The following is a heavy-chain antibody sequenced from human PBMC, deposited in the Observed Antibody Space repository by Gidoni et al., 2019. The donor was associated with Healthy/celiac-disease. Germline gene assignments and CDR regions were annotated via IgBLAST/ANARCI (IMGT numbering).Heavy chain of an antibody. CDR3: ARGSGPGATVPFDP. V-gene: IGHV3-64*01. CDR1: GFTFSSYA. Sequence: EVQLVESGGGLVQPGGSLRLSCAASGFTFSSYAMHWVRQAPGKGLEYVSAISSNGGSKYYANSVKGRFTISRDNSKNTLYLQMGSLRAEDMAVYYCARGSGPGATVPFDPWGQGTLVTVSS. D-gene: IGHD1-26*01. J-gene: IGHJ5*02. CDR2: ISSNGGSK.